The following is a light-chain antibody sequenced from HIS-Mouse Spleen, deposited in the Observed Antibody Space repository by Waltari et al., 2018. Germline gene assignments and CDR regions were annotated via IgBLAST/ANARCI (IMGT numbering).Light chain of an antibody. Sequence: DIVMTQSPDSLAVSLGERATINCKSSQSVLYSSNNKNYLAWYQQKPGQPPKLLIYWASTRESWVPDRFSGSGSGTDFTLTISILQAEDVAVYYCQQYYTTPYTFGQGTKLEIK. V-gene: IGKV4-1*01. CDR1: QSVLYSSNNKNY. CDR2: WAS. J-gene: IGKJ2*01. CDR3: QQYYTTPYT.